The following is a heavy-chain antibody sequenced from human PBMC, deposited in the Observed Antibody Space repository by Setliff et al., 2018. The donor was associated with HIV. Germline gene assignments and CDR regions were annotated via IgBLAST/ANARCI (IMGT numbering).Heavy chain of an antibody. D-gene: IGHD1-7*01. CDR3: VKDMTGTPSYFFDY. Sequence: LRLSCVTSGFSFNNYGMHWVRQAPGKGLEWVAVIWYDGSNRYYADSVKGRVTIARDNPKNTLYLQMNSLRAEDTAVYYCVKDMTGTPSYFFDYWGQGTLVTVSS. V-gene: IGHV3-33*06. J-gene: IGHJ4*02. CDR2: IWYDGSNR. CDR1: GFSFNNYG.